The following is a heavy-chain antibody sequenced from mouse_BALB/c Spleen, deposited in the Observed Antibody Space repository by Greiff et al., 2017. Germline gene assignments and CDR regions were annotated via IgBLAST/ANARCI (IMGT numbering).Heavy chain of an antibody. D-gene: IGHD2-4*01. CDR2: IDPYYGGT. J-gene: IGHJ4*01. Sequence: VQLKQSGAELEKPGASVKISCKASGYSFTGYDMNWVKQSNGKSLEWIGNIDPYYGGTSYNQKFKGKATLTVDKSSSTAYMQLTSLTSEDSAVYYCARWESTVIAKEGVMDYWGQGTSVTVSS. CDR1: GYSFTGYD. V-gene: IGHV1-39*01. CDR3: ARWESTVIAKEGVMDY.